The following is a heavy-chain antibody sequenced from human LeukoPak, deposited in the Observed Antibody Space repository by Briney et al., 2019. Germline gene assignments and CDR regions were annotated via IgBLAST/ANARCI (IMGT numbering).Heavy chain of an antibody. CDR3: AKDFRGGSGYYPYYFDY. CDR2: ISGSGGTT. V-gene: IGHV3-23*01. CDR1: GFTFSSYA. J-gene: IGHJ4*02. Sequence: GGSLRLSCAASGFTFSSYAMSWVRQAPGKGLEWVSAISGSGGTTYYADSVKGRFTISRDNSKNTLYLQMNGLRAEDTAVYYCAKDFRGGSGYYPYYFDYWGQGTLVTVPS. D-gene: IGHD3-22*01.